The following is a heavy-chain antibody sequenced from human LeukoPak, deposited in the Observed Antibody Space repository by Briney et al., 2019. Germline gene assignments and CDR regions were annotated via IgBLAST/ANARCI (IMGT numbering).Heavy chain of an antibody. CDR3: ARDLVTVIKGFDI. CDR2: ISHIGST. Sequence: TSETLSLTCAVSDDSFSSHYWTWIRQPPGKGLEWIGYISHIGSTNYNPSLKSRVTISIDTSKNQFSLKLSSVTAADTAVYYCARDLVTVIKGFDIWGQGTMVSVSS. D-gene: IGHD4-17*01. V-gene: IGHV4-59*11. CDR1: DDSFSSHY. J-gene: IGHJ3*02.